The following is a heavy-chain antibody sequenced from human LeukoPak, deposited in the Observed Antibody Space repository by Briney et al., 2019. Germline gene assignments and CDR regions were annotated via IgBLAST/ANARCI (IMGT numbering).Heavy chain of an antibody. CDR1: GGSISSYY. V-gene: IGHV4-59*01. CDR2: IYYSGST. Sequence: KTSETLSLTCTVSGGSISSYYWSWIRQPPGKGLEWIGYIYYSGSTNYNPSLKSRVTISVDTSKNQFSLKLSSVTAADTAVYYSARADPYYFDYWGQGTLVTVSS. J-gene: IGHJ4*02. CDR3: ARADPYYFDY.